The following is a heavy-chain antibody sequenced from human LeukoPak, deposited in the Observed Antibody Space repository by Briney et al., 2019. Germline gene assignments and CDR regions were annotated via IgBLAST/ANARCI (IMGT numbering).Heavy chain of an antibody. CDR1: GFSFTNSA. J-gene: IGHJ4*02. CDR2: IVVGSANT. Sequence: SVKVSCKASGFSFTNSATQWVRQARGQRLEWIGWIVVGSANTDYAQKFQERVTFTRDMSTSTGYMELNSLRSEDTAVYYCAADNTQVVHWGQGTLVTVSS. V-gene: IGHV1-58*02. CDR3: AADNTQVVH. D-gene: IGHD3-22*01.